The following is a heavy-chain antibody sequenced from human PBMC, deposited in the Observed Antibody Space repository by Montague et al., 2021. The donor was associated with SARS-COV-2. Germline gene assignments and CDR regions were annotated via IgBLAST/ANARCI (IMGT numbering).Heavy chain of an antibody. D-gene: IGHD3-10*01. J-gene: IGHJ6*02. Sequence: SETLSLTCTRLVSWNSGADCYWSWLHHPPQKGPDAVWCTYYSGSTYYNPSLKSRVTISIDTSKNQFSLKLSSVTAADTAVYYCSRDDIVLQGVTKGMDVWGQGTTVTGSS. CDR3: SRDDIVLQGVTKGMDV. CDR2: TYYSGST. CDR1: VSWNSGADCY. V-gene: IGHV4-39*07.